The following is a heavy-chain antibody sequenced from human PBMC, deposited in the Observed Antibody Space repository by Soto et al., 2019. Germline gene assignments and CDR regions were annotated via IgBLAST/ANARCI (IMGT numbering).Heavy chain of an antibody. CDR1: GYTFTSYY. CDR3: ARVMTTVTTSVWYYFDY. CDR2: INPSGGST. J-gene: IGHJ4*02. Sequence: EASVKVSCKASGYTFTSYYMHWVRQAPGQGLEWMGIINPSGGSTSYAQKFQGRVTMTRDTSTSTVYMELSSLRSEDTAVYYCARVMTTVTTSVWYYFDYWGQGTLVTVSS. V-gene: IGHV1-46*03. D-gene: IGHD4-17*01.